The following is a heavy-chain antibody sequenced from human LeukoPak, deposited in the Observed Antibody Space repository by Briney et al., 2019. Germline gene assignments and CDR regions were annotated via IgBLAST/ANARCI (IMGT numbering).Heavy chain of an antibody. Sequence: SETLSLTCTVSGGSMNGYYWSWIRQTAGKGLEWIGRVYSSGNTNYAPSLQSRVTMSIDTSNNHFSLRLSFVTAADTAIYYCARHSRDPGYCSGGSCYSRGYWYFDLWGRGTLVTVSS. CDR1: GGSMNGYY. J-gene: IGHJ2*01. V-gene: IGHV4-4*07. CDR3: ARHSRDPGYCSGGSCYSRGYWYFDL. CDR2: VYSSGNT. D-gene: IGHD2-15*01.